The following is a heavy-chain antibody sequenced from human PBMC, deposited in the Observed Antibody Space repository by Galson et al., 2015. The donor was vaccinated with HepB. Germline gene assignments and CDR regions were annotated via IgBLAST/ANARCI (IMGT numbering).Heavy chain of an antibody. CDR3: ARVNTTGHSFYHMDV. D-gene: IGHD5-18*01. V-gene: IGHV5-51*01. CDR2: IHPGDSDI. CDR1: GYSFTNYW. Sequence: QSGAEVKKPGESLKISCTGSGYSFTNYWIAWVRQMPGKGLEWMGIIHPGDSDIRHRPSFQGQVTISVDKSLTTAYLQWKSLKASDSAMYYCARVNTTGHSFYHMDVWGTGTTVTVSS. J-gene: IGHJ6*03.